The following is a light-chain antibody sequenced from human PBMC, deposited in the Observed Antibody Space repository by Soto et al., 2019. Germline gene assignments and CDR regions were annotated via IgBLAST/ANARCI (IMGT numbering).Light chain of an antibody. CDR3: QQYNTYSRT. CDR2: KAS. J-gene: IGKJ2*02. Sequence: DIPMTQSPSTLSASVGDRVTITCRASQSISTWLAWYQHKPGKAPKLLIYKASSLESGVPSRFSGSGSGTEFTLTISSLQPDDFATYYCQQYNTYSRTFGQGTKVETK. CDR1: QSISTW. V-gene: IGKV1-5*03.